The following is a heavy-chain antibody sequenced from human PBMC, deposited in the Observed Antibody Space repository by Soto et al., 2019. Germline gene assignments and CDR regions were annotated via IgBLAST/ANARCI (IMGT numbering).Heavy chain of an antibody. J-gene: IGHJ6*02. Sequence: EVQLVESGGGLVKPGGSLRLSCAASGFTFSSYSMNWVRQAPGKGLEWVSSISSSSSYIYYADSVKGRFTISRDNTKNSLYLQINSLRAEDTAVYYCARVKFAPRVPGGGMDVWGQETTVTVSS. V-gene: IGHV3-21*01. D-gene: IGHD3-16*01. CDR2: ISSSSSYI. CDR3: ARVKFAPRVPGGGMDV. CDR1: GFTFSSYS.